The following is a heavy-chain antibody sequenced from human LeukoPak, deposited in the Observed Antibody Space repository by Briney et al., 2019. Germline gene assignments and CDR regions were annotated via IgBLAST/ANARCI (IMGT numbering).Heavy chain of an antibody. J-gene: IGHJ4*02. CDR3: AIHYYDSSGHLDY. D-gene: IGHD3-22*01. CDR1: GFTFSSNA. CDR2: IIISGGST. V-gene: IGHV3-23*01. Sequence: PGGSLRLSCAASGFTFSSNAMSWVRQAPGKGLDWVSAIIISGGSTYYADSVKGRFTISRDNSKNTLYSQMNSLRAEDTAVYYCAIHYYDSSGHLDYWGQGTLVTVSS.